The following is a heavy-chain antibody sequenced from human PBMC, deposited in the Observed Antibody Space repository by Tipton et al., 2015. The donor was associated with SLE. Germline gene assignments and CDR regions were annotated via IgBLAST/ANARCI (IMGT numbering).Heavy chain of an antibody. CDR1: GGSISSGGYY. CDR3: ARVTGERSYCDY. CDR2: IYYSGST. J-gene: IGHJ4*02. D-gene: IGHD7-27*01. Sequence: TLSLTCTVSGGSISSGGYYWSWIRQHPGKGLERIGHIYYSGSTYYNPSLKSRVTISVDTSKNQFSLKLSSVTAADTAVYYCARVTGERSYCDYWGQGTLVTVSS. V-gene: IGHV4-31*03.